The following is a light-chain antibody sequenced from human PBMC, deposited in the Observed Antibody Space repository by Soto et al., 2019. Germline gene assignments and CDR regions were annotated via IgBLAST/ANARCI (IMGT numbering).Light chain of an antibody. CDR1: QSISTW. CDR3: QQCKFFRT. CDR2: HSS. V-gene: IGKV1-5*03. J-gene: IGKJ1*01. Sequence: DVQMTQSPSSLSASIGDRVTITCRASQSISTWLAWYQQKPGQAPKLLITHSSTLQNGVPSRFIGRGSGTEFTLTISSLQPDDFATYYCQQCKFFRTFGQGTKVEV.